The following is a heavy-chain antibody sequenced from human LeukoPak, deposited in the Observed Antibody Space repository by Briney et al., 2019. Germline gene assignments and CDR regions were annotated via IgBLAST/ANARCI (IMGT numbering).Heavy chain of an antibody. CDR3: ARESESSGWYDY. D-gene: IGHD6-19*01. J-gene: IGHJ4*02. CDR1: GFMFHDYA. CDR2: ISGDGGST. Sequence: PEGSLRLSCAAPGFMFHDYAIHWVRQAPGKGLEWVSLISGDGGSTFYADSVKGRFTISRDNSKNSLYLQMNSLRGDDTALYYCARESESSGWYDYWGQGTLVTVSS. V-gene: IGHV3-43*02.